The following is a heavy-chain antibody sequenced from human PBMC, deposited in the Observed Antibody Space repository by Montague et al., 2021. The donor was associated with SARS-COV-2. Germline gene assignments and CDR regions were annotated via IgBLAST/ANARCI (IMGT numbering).Heavy chain of an antibody. CDR2: INQSGST. CDR3: ARVAGGYYHDSSAYFDY. J-gene: IGHJ4*02. CDR1: GGSISGYY. V-gene: IGHV4-34*01. D-gene: IGHD3-22*01. Sequence: SETLSLTCAVYGGSISGYYWSWIRQPPGKGLEWIGEINQSGSTNYNPSLKSRVTLSVDTSKKQFSLKLSSLTAADTAVHYCARVAGGYYHDSSAYFDYWGQGSLVTVSS.